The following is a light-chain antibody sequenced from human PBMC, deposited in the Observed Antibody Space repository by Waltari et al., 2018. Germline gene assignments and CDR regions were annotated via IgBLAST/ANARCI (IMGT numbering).Light chain of an antibody. J-gene: IGLJ2*01. V-gene: IGLV1-36*01. Sequence: QSVLTQPPSVSGAPRQRVTISCSGSYSNIENNPVNWFQQLPGKPPNLLIYYEDLLPSGVSDRFSGSKSGTSASLAISGLQSEDEADYYCAAWDDSLGAVVFGGGTKLTVL. CDR2: YED. CDR3: AAWDDSLGAVV. CDR1: YSNIENNP.